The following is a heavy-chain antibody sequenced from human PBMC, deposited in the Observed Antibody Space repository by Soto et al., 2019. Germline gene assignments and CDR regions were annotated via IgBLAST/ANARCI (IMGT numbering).Heavy chain of an antibody. D-gene: IGHD2-2*01. J-gene: IGHJ6*02. Sequence: QVQLVQSGAEVKKPGSSVKVSCKASGGTFGSYAISWVRQAPGQGLEWMGGIILIPGTANYAQKFQGRVTIAADESTSTAYMELSSLRSEDTSVYYCARSQGSSTSLEIYYYYYYGIDVWGQGTTVTVSS. CDR2: IILIPGTA. V-gene: IGHV1-69*01. CDR1: GGTFGSYA. CDR3: ARSQGSSTSLEIYYYYYYGIDV.